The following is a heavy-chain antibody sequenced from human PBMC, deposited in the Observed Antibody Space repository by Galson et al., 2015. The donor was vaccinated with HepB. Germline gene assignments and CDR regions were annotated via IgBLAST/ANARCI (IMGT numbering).Heavy chain of an antibody. Sequence: SLRLSCATSGFIFSSYAMHWVRQAPGKGLEWVAVISDDGSNKYYADSVKGRFTISRDNSKNTLYLQMNSLRAEDTAVYYCAKDKRDGYKFFDYWGQGILVTVSS. CDR3: AKDKRDGYKFFDY. J-gene: IGHJ4*02. V-gene: IGHV3-30*04. D-gene: IGHD5-24*01. CDR2: ISDDGSNK. CDR1: GFIFSSYA.